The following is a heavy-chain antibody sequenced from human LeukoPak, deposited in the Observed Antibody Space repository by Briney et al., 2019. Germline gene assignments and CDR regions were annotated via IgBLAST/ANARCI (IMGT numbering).Heavy chain of an antibody. CDR3: VREGNELLSKNFDY. CDR1: GFTFSGHY. Sequence: EASVKVSCKASGFTFSGHYIHWVRQAPGQGLEWMGYINPHSGGTSSPQKFQGRVTMTTDTSISAVYMELSSLTSDDTAMYYCVREGNELLSKNFDYWGQGSLVTVSP. CDR2: INPHSGGT. D-gene: IGHD2-21*02. V-gene: IGHV1-2*02. J-gene: IGHJ4*02.